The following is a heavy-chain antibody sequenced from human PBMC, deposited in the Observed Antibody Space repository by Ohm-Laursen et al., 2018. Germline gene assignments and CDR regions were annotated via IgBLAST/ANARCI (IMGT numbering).Heavy chain of an antibody. CDR1: GFTFSSYS. Sequence: SLRLSCSASGFTFSSYSMNWVRQAPGKGLEWVSSISSSSSYIYYADSVKGRFTISRDNAKNSLYLQMNSLRAEDTAVYYCARGASRLNWNPQPSTDYWGQGTLVTVSS. V-gene: IGHV3-21*01. CDR2: ISSSSSYI. D-gene: IGHD1-20*01. CDR3: ARGASRLNWNPQPSTDY. J-gene: IGHJ4*02.